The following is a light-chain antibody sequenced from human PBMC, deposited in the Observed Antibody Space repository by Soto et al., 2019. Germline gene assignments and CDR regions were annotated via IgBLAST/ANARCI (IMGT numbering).Light chain of an antibody. Sequence: EMVITQSPATLSVSPGERATLSCSASQSVSSNLAWYQQKPGQAPRLLIYGASTRATGIPARFSGSGSGTEFTLTISSLQSEDFAVYYCQQYNNWPPWTFGQGTKVDIK. J-gene: IGKJ1*01. CDR1: QSVSSN. CDR2: GAS. V-gene: IGKV3-15*01. CDR3: QQYNNWPPWT.